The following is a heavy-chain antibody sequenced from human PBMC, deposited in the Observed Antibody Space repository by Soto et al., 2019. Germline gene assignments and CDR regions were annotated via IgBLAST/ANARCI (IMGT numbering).Heavy chain of an antibody. CDR1: GGSISSSSYY. V-gene: IGHV4-39*01. Sequence: SETLSLTCTVSGGSISSSSYYWGWIRQPPGKGLERIGSIYYSGSTYYNPSLKSRVTISVDTSKNQFSLKLSYVTAADTAVYYCASHGGGYSYGLVYYYYYMVVWVKGTTVTVSS. CDR3: ASHGGGYSYGLVYYYYYMVV. CDR2: IYYSGST. D-gene: IGHD5-18*01. J-gene: IGHJ6*03.